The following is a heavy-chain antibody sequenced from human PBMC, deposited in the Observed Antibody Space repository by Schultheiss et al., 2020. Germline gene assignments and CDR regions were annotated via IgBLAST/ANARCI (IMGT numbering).Heavy chain of an antibody. CDR1: GFTFSSYE. CDR2: ISSSGSTI. CDR3: AKDRTVVVVAATPYWFDP. Sequence: GESLKISCAASGFTFSSYEMNWVRQAPGKGLEWVSYISSSGSTIYYADSVKGRFTISRDNAKNSLYLQMNSLRAEDTAVYYCAKDRTVVVVAATPYWFDPWGQGTLVTVSS. D-gene: IGHD2-15*01. J-gene: IGHJ5*02. V-gene: IGHV3-48*03.